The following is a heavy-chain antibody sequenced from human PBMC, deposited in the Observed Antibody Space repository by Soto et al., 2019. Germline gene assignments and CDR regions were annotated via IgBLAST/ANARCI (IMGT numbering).Heavy chain of an antibody. CDR2: IYHSGST. J-gene: IGHJ6*02. V-gene: IGHV4-4*02. CDR3: LYGGDYYYYGMDV. Sequence: SETLSLTCAVSGGSISSSNWWSWVRQPPGKGLEWIGEIYHSGSTNYNPSLKSRVTIPVDKSKNQFSLKLSSVTAADTAVYYCLYGGDYYYYGMDVWGQGTTVTVSS. D-gene: IGHD3-10*01. CDR1: GGSISSSNW.